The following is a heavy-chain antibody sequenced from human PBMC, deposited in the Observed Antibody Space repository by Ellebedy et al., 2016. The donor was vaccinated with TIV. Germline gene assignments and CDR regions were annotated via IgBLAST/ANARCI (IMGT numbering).Heavy chain of an antibody. V-gene: IGHV3-48*04. CDR1: GFMFSTYT. Sequence: GGSLRLSCAASGFMFSTYTMNWVRQAPGKGLEWVSYISSSGSTIYYADPVKGRFTISRDNSKNSLYLQMNSLRTEDTVLYYCAKDRGYCSGGSCYPRRGRYYFDYWGQGTLVTVSS. CDR3: AKDRGYCSGGSCYPRRGRYYFDY. CDR2: ISSSGSTI. D-gene: IGHD2-15*01. J-gene: IGHJ4*02.